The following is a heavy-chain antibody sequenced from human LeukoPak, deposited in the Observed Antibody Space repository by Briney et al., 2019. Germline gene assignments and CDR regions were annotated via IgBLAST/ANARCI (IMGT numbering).Heavy chain of an antibody. CDR3: ARVAVAGFPFDYYYGMDV. CDR1: GYTFTSYD. CDR2: MNPNSGNT. D-gene: IGHD6-19*01. J-gene: IGHJ6*02. V-gene: IGHV1-8*01. Sequence: ASVKVSCKASGYTFTSYDINWVRQATGQGLEWMGWMNPNSGNTGYAQKFQGRVTMTRNTSISTAYMELSSLRSGDTAVYYCARVAVAGFPFDYYYGMDVWGQGTTVTVSS.